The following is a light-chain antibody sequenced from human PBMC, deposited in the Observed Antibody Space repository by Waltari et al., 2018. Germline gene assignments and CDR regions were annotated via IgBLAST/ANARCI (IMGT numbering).Light chain of an antibody. Sequence: QSVLTQPPSASGTPGQRLTISCSGRTFNIGSHLVNWYQHRPGTAPKLRIYFEDQRPSGVPDRFSGSKSGTSASLVIRGLQSDDEGIYYCAAWDDRLNGYVFGPGTKVTVL. V-gene: IGLV1-44*01. CDR1: TFNIGSHL. CDR3: AAWDDRLNGYV. J-gene: IGLJ1*01. CDR2: FED.